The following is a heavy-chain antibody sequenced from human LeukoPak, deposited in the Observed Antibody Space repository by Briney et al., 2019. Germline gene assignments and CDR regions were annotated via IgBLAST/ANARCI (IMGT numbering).Heavy chain of an antibody. V-gene: IGHV1-2*02. CDR3: ARDRYCSGGSCYDY. D-gene: IGHD2-15*01. Sequence: ASVKVSCKASGYTFTGYYMYWVRQAPGQGLEWMGWINPNSGGTNYAQKFQGRVTMTRDTSISTAYMELSRLRSDDTAVYYCARDRYCSGGSCYDYWGQGTLVTVSS. J-gene: IGHJ4*02. CDR2: INPNSGGT. CDR1: GYTFTGYY.